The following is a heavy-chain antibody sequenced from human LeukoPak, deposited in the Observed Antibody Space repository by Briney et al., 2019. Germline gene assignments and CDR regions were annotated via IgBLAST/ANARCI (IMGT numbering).Heavy chain of an antibody. V-gene: IGHV4-59*01. Sequence: SETLSLTCTVSGGSISSYYWSWIRQPPGKGLEWIGYIYYSGSTNYNPSLKSRVTISVDTSKNQFSLKLSSVTAADTAVYYCARVVRGVIPHWGQGTLVTVSS. D-gene: IGHD3-10*01. CDR2: IYYSGST. CDR3: ARVVRGVIPH. CDR1: GGSISSYY. J-gene: IGHJ4*02.